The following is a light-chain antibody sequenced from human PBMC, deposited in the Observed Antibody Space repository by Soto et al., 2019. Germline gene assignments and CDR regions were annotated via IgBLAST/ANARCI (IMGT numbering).Light chain of an antibody. V-gene: IGKV3-20*01. CDR2: GAS. CDR3: HQYASSVT. Sequence: EILLTQSPDSLSLSPGDRATLSCRASQSFSSTFFAWYQQKPGQAPRLLIYGASSRATGIPDRFSGSGSGTDFTLTISRLEPEDFAVYYCHQYASSVTFGQGTKVEIK. CDR1: QSFSSTF. J-gene: IGKJ1*01.